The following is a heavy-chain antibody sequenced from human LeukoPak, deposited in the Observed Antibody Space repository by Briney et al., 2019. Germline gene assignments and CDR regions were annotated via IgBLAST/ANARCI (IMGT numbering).Heavy chain of an antibody. CDR1: GYTFTGYY. D-gene: IGHD6-19*01. CDR3: GRVDAIAVDLD. CDR2: INPNSGGT. V-gene: IGHV1-2*06. Sequence: ASVKVSCKASGYTFTGYYMHWVRQAPGQGLEWVGRINPNSGGTNYAQKFQGRVTMTRDTSISTAYMELSRLRSDDTAVYYCGRVDAIAVDLDWGQGTLVTVSS. J-gene: IGHJ4*02.